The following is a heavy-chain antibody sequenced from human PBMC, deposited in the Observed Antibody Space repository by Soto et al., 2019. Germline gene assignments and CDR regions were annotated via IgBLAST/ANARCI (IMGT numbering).Heavy chain of an antibody. J-gene: IGHJ5*02. V-gene: IGHV5-51*01. CDR3: AIYPRDSSGYNWFDP. Sequence: GESLKISCKGSGYSFTSYWIGWVRQMPGKGLEWMGIIYPGDSDTRYSPSFQGQVTISADKSISTAYLQWSSLKASDTAMYYCAIYPRDSSGYNWFDPWGQGTLVNVSS. CDR2: IYPGDSDT. D-gene: IGHD3-22*01. CDR1: GYSFTSYW.